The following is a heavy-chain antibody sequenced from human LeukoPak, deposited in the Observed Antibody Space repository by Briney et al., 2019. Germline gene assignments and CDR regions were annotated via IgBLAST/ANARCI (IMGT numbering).Heavy chain of an antibody. CDR1: GFTFSDYY. D-gene: IGHD5-18*01. Sequence: GGSLRLSCAASGFTFSDYYMSWIRQAPGKGLEWVSYISSSGSTIYYADSVKGRFTISRDNAKNSLYLQMNSLRAGDTAVYYCARVSGDTAMAPNRGPDYWGQGTLVTVSS. CDR2: ISSSGSTI. V-gene: IGHV3-11*01. CDR3: ARVSGDTAMAPNRGPDY. J-gene: IGHJ4*02.